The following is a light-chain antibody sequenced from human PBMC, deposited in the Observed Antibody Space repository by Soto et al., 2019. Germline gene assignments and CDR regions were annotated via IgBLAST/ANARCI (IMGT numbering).Light chain of an antibody. J-gene: IGKJ1*01. CDR3: QQYGSSPGT. V-gene: IGKV3-20*01. Sequence: EIVLTQSPGTLSLSPGERATLSCRASQSVSSSYLAWYQQKPGQAPRLLIYGASSRATGIPDRFSGSGSGKDFTLTISRLEPKDFAVYYCQQYGSSPGTFGKGTKVDIK. CDR2: GAS. CDR1: QSVSSSY.